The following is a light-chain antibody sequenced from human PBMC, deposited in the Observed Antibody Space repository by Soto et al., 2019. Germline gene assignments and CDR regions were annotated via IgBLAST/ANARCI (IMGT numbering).Light chain of an antibody. CDR2: DVT. Sequence: QSALTQPASVSGSPGQSITISCTGTNSDLDDYNYVSWYQQHPGKAPKVMIYDVTNRPSGVSNRFSGSKSDNTASLTISGLQTEDEAHFYCSSYTTSSTVVFGGGTKLTVL. CDR1: NSDLDDYNY. J-gene: IGLJ3*02. V-gene: IGLV2-14*03. CDR3: SSYTTSSTVV.